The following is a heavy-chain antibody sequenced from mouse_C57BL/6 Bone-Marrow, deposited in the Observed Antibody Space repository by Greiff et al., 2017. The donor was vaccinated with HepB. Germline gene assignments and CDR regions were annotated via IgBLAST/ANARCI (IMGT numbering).Heavy chain of an antibody. D-gene: IGHD2-5*01. J-gene: IGHJ4*01. V-gene: IGHV1-80*01. CDR3: AVYSNYEAMDY. Sequence: VKLVESGAELVKPGASVKISCKASGYAFSSYWMNWVKQRPGKGLEWIGQIYPGDGDTNYNGKFKGKATLTADKSSSTAYMQLSSLTSEDSAVYFCAVYSNYEAMDYWGQGTSVTVSS. CDR1: GYAFSSYW. CDR2: IYPGDGDT.